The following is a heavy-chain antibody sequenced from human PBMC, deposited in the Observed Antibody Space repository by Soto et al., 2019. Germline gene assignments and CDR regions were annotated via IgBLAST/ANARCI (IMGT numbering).Heavy chain of an antibody. CDR2: INAGTGNT. V-gene: IGHV1-3*01. CDR1: GYTFTSYA. D-gene: IGHD2-15*01. Sequence: QVQLVQSGAEVKKAGASVKVSCKASGYTFTSYAIHWVRQAPGQRLEWMGWINAGTGNTKYSQKFQGRVTITRDTSASTVFMELSSLRSEDTAVYYCTRGCSGGTCYVFEYWGQGTLVXXSS. J-gene: IGHJ4*02. CDR3: TRGCSGGTCYVFEY.